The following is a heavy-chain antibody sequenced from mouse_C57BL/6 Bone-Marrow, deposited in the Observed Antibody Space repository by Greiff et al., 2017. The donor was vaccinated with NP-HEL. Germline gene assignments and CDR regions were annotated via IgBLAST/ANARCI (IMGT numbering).Heavy chain of an antibody. Sequence: VQLQQSGPELVKPGASVKLSCKASGYTFTSYDINWVRQRPGQGLEWIGWIYPRDGSTKYNEKFKGKATLTVDTSSSTAYMELHSLTSEDSAVYFCARGGNLITTVEDHWGQGTTLTVSS. CDR2: IYPRDGST. V-gene: IGHV1-85*01. J-gene: IGHJ2*01. D-gene: IGHD1-1*01. CDR1: GYTFTSYD. CDR3: ARGGNLITTVEDH.